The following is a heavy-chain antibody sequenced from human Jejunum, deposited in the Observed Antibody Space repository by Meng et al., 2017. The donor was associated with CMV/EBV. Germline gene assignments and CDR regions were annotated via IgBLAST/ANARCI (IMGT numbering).Heavy chain of an antibody. CDR3: ARDRGSSWYFDY. J-gene: IGHJ4*02. CDR2: TYYRLRWYN. V-gene: IGHV6-1*01. D-gene: IGHD2-2*01. Sequence: GDSVSSNCATWNWIRQSPSGGLEWLGRTYYRLRWYNDYALSVKSRISVNADASKNQFSLQLNSVSPEDTAVYYCARDRGSSWYFDYWGQGTLVTVSS. CDR1: GDSVSSNCAT.